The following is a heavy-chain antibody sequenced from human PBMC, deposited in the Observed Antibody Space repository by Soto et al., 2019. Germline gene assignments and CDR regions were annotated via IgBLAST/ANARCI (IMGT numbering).Heavy chain of an antibody. CDR1: GYSISRSNW. CDR2: IYYSGTT. CDR3: ARVQQQQMVLWWFDP. J-gene: IGHJ5*02. Sequence: SETLSLTCAVSGYSISRSNWWGWIRQPPGKGLEWIGYIYYSGTTYYNPSLKSRVTMSVDTSKNQFSLKLTSVTAADTAVYYCARVQQQQMVLWWFDPWGQGTLVTVSS. V-gene: IGHV4-28*03. D-gene: IGHD6-13*01.